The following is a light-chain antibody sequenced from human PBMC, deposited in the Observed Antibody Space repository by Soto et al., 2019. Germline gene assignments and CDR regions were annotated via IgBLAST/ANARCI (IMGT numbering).Light chain of an antibody. Sequence: ETVMTQSPATLSVSPGERVTLSCRASQSVSSNLDWYQQKVGQAPRLLIYDASTRATGIPARFSGSGSGTEFTLTISRLQSEDFAIYHCQHYNNWPRTFGQGTKVEIK. CDR2: DAS. J-gene: IGKJ1*01. CDR3: QHYNNWPRT. CDR1: QSVSSN. V-gene: IGKV3-15*01.